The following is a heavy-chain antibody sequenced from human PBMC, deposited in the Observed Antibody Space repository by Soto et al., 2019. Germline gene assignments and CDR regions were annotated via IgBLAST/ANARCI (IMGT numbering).Heavy chain of an antibody. CDR2: ISGSGGST. CDR3: ARGDRGAFDL. Sequence: GGSLRLSCAASGFTFGSYAMSWVRQAPGKGLEWVSAISGSGGSTYYADSVKGRFTISRDNSKNTLFLQMNSLRAEDTAVDYCARGDRGAFDLWGQGTMVTVSS. J-gene: IGHJ3*01. V-gene: IGHV3-23*01. D-gene: IGHD2-21*02. CDR1: GFTFGSYA.